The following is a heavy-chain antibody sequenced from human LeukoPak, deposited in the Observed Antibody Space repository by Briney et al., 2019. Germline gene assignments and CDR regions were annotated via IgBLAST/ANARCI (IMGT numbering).Heavy chain of an antibody. Sequence: SETLSLTCTVSGGSISSYYWSWIRQPPGKGLEWIGYIYYSGSTNYNPSLKSRVTISVDTSKNQFSLKLSSATAADTAVYYCARPGSSGWYVGAFDIWGQGTMVTVSS. V-gene: IGHV4-59*01. CDR3: ARPGSSGWYVGAFDI. J-gene: IGHJ3*02. CDR2: IYYSGST. CDR1: GGSISSYY. D-gene: IGHD6-19*01.